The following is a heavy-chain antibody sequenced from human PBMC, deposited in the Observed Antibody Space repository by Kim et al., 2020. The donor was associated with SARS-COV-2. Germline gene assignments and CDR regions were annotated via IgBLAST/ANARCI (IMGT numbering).Heavy chain of an antibody. CDR3: ARDRRTRGSFLEGYYYYGMDV. D-gene: IGHD5-12*01. J-gene: IGHJ6*02. Sequence: GGSLRLSCAASGFTFSSYSMNWVRQAPGKGLEWVSSISSSSSYIYYADSVKGRFTISRDNAKNSLYLQMNSLRAEDTAVYYCARDRRTRGSFLEGYYYYGMDVWGQGTTVTVSS. CDR1: GFTFSSYS. CDR2: ISSSSSYI. V-gene: IGHV3-21*01.